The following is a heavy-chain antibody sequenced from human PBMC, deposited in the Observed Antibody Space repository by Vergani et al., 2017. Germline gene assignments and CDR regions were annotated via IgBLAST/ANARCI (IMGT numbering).Heavy chain of an antibody. CDR2: IYYSGST. CDR3: GRDQGHVAAYDY. D-gene: IGHD3-16*01. J-gene: IGHJ4*02. CDR1: GGSISGSSYY. V-gene: IGHV4-39*07. Sequence: QLQLQESGPGLVKPSETLSLICTVSGGSISGSSYYWGWIRQPPGKGLEWIGSIYYSGSTYYNPSLKSRVTISVDTSKNQFSLKLSSVTAADPAVYYCGRDQGHVAAYDYWGQGTLVTVSS.